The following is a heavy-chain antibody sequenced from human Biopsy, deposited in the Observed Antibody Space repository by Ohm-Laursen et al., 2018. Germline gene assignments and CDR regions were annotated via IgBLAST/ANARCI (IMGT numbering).Heavy chain of an antibody. D-gene: IGHD3-9*01. CDR3: VREPKTGTAEAWYFDL. Sequence: SQTLSLTCSVSGASVKTSGYFWAWIRQRPGKGLEWIGYISYNERTHYNPSLTSRLAISFDTSNNRISLQLRSVSVADTAVYYCVREPKTGTAEAWYFDLWGRGSPVTVFS. V-gene: IGHV4-31*03. CDR2: ISYNERT. J-gene: IGHJ2*01. CDR1: GASVKTSGYF.